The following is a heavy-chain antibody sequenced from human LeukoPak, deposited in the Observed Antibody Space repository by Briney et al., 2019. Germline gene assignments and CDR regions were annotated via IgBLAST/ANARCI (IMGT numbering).Heavy chain of an antibody. CDR3: ARKDYYDSSGYDY. CDR2: INPNSGGT. J-gene: IGHJ4*02. Sequence: GASVKVSCKASGYTFTSYYMHWVRQAPGQGLEWMGWINPNSGGTNFAQKFQGRVTMTRDTSISTAYMELSRLRSDDTAVYYCARKDYYDSSGYDYWGQGTLVTVSS. CDR1: GYTFTSYY. V-gene: IGHV1-2*02. D-gene: IGHD3-22*01.